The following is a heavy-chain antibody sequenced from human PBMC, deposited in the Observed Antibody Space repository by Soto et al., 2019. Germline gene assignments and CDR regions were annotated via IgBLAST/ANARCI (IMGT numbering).Heavy chain of an antibody. CDR3: AKGDYYDSSGYYSRSPYYGMDV. CDR2: ISGSGGST. Sequence: HPGGSLRLSCAASGFTFSSYAMSWVRQAPGKGLEWVSAISGSGGSTYYADAVKGRFTISRDNSKNTLYLQMNSLRAEDTAVYYCAKGDYYDSSGYYSRSPYYGMDVWGQGTTVTVSS. J-gene: IGHJ6*02. CDR1: GFTFSSYA. V-gene: IGHV3-23*01. D-gene: IGHD3-22*01.